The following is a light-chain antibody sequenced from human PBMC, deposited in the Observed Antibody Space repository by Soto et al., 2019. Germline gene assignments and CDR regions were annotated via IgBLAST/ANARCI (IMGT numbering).Light chain of an antibody. Sequence: QLVLTQPPSVSGAPGQRVTISCTGSSSNIGAGYDVPWYQQLPGTAPKLLIYGNSNRPSGVPDRFSGSKSGTSASLAITGLQAEDEADSYCQSYSSSMSGFYVFGTGTKLTVL. CDR3: QSYSSSMSGFYV. V-gene: IGLV1-40*01. CDR2: GNS. J-gene: IGLJ1*01. CDR1: SSNIGAGYD.